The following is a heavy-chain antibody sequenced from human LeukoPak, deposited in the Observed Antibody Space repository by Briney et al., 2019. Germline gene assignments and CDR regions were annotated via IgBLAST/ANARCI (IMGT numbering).Heavy chain of an antibody. D-gene: IGHD3-22*01. V-gene: IGHV4-59*08. J-gene: IGHJ4*02. Sequence: TSETLSLTCTVSGGSISTSYWSWIRQPPGKGLEWIGNIFYSGSTNYNPSLKSRVTISVGTSKNQFSLKLSSVTASDTAVYYCARLLRYYDSSGYYYPSYFDYWGQGTLVSVSS. CDR1: GGSISTSY. CDR3: ARLLRYYDSSGYYYPSYFDY. CDR2: IFYSGST.